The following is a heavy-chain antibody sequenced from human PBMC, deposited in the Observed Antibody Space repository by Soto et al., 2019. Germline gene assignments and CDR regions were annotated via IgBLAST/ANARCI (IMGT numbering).Heavy chain of an antibody. J-gene: IGHJ4*02. D-gene: IGHD3-10*01. CDR2: ISGSGGST. CDR1: GFPFSSYA. CDR3: AKVHGSGSYNNFPDY. V-gene: IGHV3-23*01. Sequence: EVQLLESGGGLVQPGGSLGLSCAASGFPFSSYAMRWVRQAPGQGLELVSLISGSGGSTYYADTVKGRFTISRDNARDTLYLQMSSLRAEDTAVYYCAKVHGSGSYNNFPDYWGQGTLVTVSS.